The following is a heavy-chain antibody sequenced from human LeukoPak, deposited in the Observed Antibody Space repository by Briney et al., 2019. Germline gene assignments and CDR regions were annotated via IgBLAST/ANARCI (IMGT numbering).Heavy chain of an antibody. CDR3: AKEQLELRYFDWLFLDY. CDR1: GFTFSSYG. J-gene: IGHJ4*02. D-gene: IGHD3-9*01. CDR2: ISYGGSNK. Sequence: GGSLRLSCAASGFTFSSYGMHWVRQAPGKGLEWVAVISYGGSNKYYADSVKGRFTISRDNSKNTLYLQMNSLRAEDTAVYYCAKEQLELRYFDWLFLDYWGQGTLVTVSS. V-gene: IGHV3-30*18.